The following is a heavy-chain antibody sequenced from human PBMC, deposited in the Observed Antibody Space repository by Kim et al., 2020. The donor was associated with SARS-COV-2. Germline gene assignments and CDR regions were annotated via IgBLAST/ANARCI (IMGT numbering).Heavy chain of an antibody. D-gene: IGHD6-13*01. V-gene: IGHV4-4*02. CDR3: AIGYGIAAAGYFDY. CDR1: GGSISSSNW. J-gene: IGHJ4*02. CDR2: IYHSGST. Sequence: SETLSLTCAVSGGSISSSNWWSWVRQPPGKGLEWIGEIYHSGSTNYNPSLKSRVTISVDKSKNQFSLKLSSVTAADTAVYYCAIGYGIAAAGYFDYWGQGTLVTVSS.